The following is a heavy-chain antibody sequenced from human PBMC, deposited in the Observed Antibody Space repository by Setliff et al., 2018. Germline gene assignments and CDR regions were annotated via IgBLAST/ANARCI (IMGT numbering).Heavy chain of an antibody. CDR2: FLPLVSSP. J-gene: IGHJ4*02. D-gene: IGHD3-22*01. CDR3: ARINFYVSSGYYYAPDY. CDR1: GGIFATYA. Sequence: SVKVSCKAPGGIFATYAFNWVRQAPGQGLEWIGGFLPLVSSPSYARKFQGRVTLSADTSTRTAYMEVSSLTSDDTAIYFCARINFYVSSGYYYAPDYWGQGTLVTVSS. V-gene: IGHV1-69*06.